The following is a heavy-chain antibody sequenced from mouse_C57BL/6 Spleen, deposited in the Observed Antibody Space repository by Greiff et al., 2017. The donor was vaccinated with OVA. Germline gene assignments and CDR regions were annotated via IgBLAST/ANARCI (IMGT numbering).Heavy chain of an antibody. CDR3: ARDSSGLVRAMDY. CDR2: INPNNGGT. D-gene: IGHD3-2*02. CDR1: GYTFTDYN. V-gene: IGHV1-18*01. J-gene: IGHJ4*01. Sequence: VQLQQSGPELVKPGASVKIPCKASGYTFTDYNMDWVKQSHGKSLEWIGDINPNNGGTIYNQKFKGKATLTVDKSSSTAYMELRSLTSEDTAVYYCARDSSGLVRAMDYWGQGTSVTVSS.